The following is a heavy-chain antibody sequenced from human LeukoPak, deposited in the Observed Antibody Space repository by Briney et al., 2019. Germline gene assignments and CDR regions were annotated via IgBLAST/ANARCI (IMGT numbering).Heavy chain of an antibody. CDR2: IIPIFGTA. V-gene: IGHV1-69*13. CDR1: GGTFSSYA. D-gene: IGHD6-19*01. J-gene: IGHJ4*02. Sequence: ASVKVSCKASGGTFSSYAISWVRQAPGQGLEWMGGIIPIFGTASYAQKFQGRVTITADESTSTAYMELSSLRSEDTAVYYCAPTRLGGSSGYQIDYWGQGTLVTVSS. CDR3: APTRLGGSSGYQIDY.